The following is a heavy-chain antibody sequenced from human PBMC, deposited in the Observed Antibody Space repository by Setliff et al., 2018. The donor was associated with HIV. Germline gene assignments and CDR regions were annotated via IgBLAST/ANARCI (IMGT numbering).Heavy chain of an antibody. CDR2: FDPQYDKT. V-gene: IGHV1-24*01. Sequence: ASVKVSCKVSGYTLTELSIHWVRQAPGKGLEWMGGFDPQYDKTFYAQKFQGRVTMSEDTSTDTAYMELSSLRSGDTAMYYCATDPGYSSTWYSESFQHWGQGTVVTVSS. D-gene: IGHD6-13*01. CDR1: GYTLTELS. J-gene: IGHJ1*01. CDR3: ATDPGYSSTWYSESFQH.